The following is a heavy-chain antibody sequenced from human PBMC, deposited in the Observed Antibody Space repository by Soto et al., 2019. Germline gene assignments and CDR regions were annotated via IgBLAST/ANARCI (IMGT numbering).Heavy chain of an antibody. CDR3: ARSPDGYYYYGMDV. J-gene: IGHJ6*02. Sequence: QVQLVQSGAEVKKPGASVKVSCKASGYTFTSYDINWVRQATGQGLEWMGWMNPNSGNTGYAQKFQGRVTMTRNTSISTAYMELSCLRSEDTAVYYCARSPDGYYYYGMDVWGQGTTVTVSS. CDR2: MNPNSGNT. CDR1: GYTFTSYD. V-gene: IGHV1-8*01.